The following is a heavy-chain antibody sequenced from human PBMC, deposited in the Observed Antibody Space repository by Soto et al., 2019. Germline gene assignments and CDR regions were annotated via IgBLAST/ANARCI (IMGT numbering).Heavy chain of an antibody. CDR2: IWYDGSNK. CDR3: AREGSVGVTSGGTLDS. J-gene: IGHJ4*02. V-gene: IGHV3-33*01. CDR1: GFTFSSYG. D-gene: IGHD1-26*01. Sequence: QVQLVESGGGVVQPGRSLRLSCAASGFTFSSYGMHLVRQAPGKGLEWVAVIWYDGSNKYHADSVKGRFTISRDNSKQRLYLQMNSLRADDTSVYYCAREGSVGVTSGGTLDSWGQGTLVTVSS.